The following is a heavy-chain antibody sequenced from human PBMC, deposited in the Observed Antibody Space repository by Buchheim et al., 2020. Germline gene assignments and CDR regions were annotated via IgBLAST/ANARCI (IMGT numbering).Heavy chain of an antibody. Sequence: QVQLQESGPGLVKPSQTLSLTCAVSGGSITSSGYSWSWIRQPPGKGLEWISYIYYSGRTDFNPSLRSRVTISIEMSKNPFPLKLSSVTAADTAVYYCAREAAAVAGGMDVWGQGTT. CDR3: AREAAAVAGGMDV. CDR1: GGSITSSGYS. CDR2: IYYSGRT. J-gene: IGHJ6*02. V-gene: IGHV4-30-4*07. D-gene: IGHD6-13*01.